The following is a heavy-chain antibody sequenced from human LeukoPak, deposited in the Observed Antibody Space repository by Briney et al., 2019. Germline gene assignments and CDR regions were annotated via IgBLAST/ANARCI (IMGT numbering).Heavy chain of an antibody. V-gene: IGHV4-59*01. J-gene: IGHJ6*03. CDR1: GDSISPNY. Sequence: SETLSLTCTVSGDSISPNYWSWIRQPPGKGLEWIGYIFYTGNTNYNPSLKSRVTISLDTSKNQFSLKLTSVTAADTAVYYCARSGTAFSFYYYYYMDVRGKGTTVTVSS. CDR3: ARSGTAFSFYYYYYMDV. CDR2: IFYTGNT. D-gene: IGHD3-10*01.